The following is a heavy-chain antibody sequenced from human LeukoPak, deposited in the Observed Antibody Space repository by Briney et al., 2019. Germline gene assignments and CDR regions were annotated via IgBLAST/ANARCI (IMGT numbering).Heavy chain of an antibody. CDR3: ARLVGGDYGGNWGDY. CDR1: GYSFTSYW. J-gene: IGHJ4*02. Sequence: GESLKISCKGSGYSFTSYWIGGVRQMPGKGLEWMGIIYPGDSDTRYSPSFQGQVTISADKSLSTAYLQWSSLKASDPAMYYCARLVGGDYGGNWGDYWGQGTLVTVSS. CDR2: IYPGDSDT. V-gene: IGHV5-51*01. D-gene: IGHD4-23*01.